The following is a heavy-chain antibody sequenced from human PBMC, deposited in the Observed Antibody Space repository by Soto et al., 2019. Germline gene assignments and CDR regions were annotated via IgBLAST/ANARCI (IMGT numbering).Heavy chain of an antibody. D-gene: IGHD3-22*01. V-gene: IGHV1-3*01. CDR1: GYTFTTYA. CDR2: ISACNGNT. Sequence: QVQLVQSGAEVKKPGASVKVSCKASGYTFTTYAMHWVRQAPGQRLEWMGWISACNGNTKYSQKLQGRVTMTRDTSASTAYMELRSLRSEDTAVYYCARIGGFYPYDYWGQGTLVTVSS. J-gene: IGHJ4*02. CDR3: ARIGGFYPYDY.